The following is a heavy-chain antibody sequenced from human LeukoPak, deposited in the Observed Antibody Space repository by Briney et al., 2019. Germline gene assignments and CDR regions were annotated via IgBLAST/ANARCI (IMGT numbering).Heavy chain of an antibody. Sequence: GGSLRLSCAASGFSVSNNYMSWVRQPPGKGLEWVSVIYSGGSTYYADSVKGRFTISRDNSKNTLYLQMNSLRAEDTAVYYCAKSLVGASAFFDYWGQGTLVTVSS. CDR1: GFSVSNNY. J-gene: IGHJ4*02. D-gene: IGHD1-26*01. V-gene: IGHV3-53*01. CDR3: AKSLVGASAFFDY. CDR2: IYSGGST.